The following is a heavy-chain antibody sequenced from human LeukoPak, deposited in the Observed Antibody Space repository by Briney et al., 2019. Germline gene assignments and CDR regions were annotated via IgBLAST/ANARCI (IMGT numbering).Heavy chain of an antibody. CDR2: IYSGGGGSA. D-gene: IGHD6-13*01. Sequence: GGSLRLSCAASGITVSSSYMSWVRQAPGKGLEWVSVIYSGGGGSAYYADSVKGRFTIPRDNSKNTLYLQMNSLRGEDTAVYYCARIAAAGPFDYWGQGTLVTVSS. J-gene: IGHJ4*02. CDR3: ARIAAAGPFDY. CDR1: GITVSSSY. V-gene: IGHV3-66*02.